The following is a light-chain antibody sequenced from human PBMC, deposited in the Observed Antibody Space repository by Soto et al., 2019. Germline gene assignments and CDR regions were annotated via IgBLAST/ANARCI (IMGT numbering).Light chain of an antibody. CDR2: EVS. V-gene: IGLV2-14*01. CDR3: SSFRSGTTL. Sequence: QSVLTQPASVSGSPGQSITISCTGTSSDIGGYNFVSWYQQHPGRAPKLMIYEVSNRPSGVSDRFSGSKSGNTASLTISGLQADDEGGYYCSSFRSGTTLFGTGTKVTVL. J-gene: IGLJ1*01. CDR1: SSDIGGYNF.